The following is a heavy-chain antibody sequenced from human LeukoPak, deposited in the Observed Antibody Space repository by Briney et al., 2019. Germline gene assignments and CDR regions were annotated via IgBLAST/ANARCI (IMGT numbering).Heavy chain of an antibody. J-gene: IGHJ3*02. CDR1: GYSISSGYY. V-gene: IGHV4-38-2*01. CDR2: IYHSGTT. CDR3: ARQRHIVAVPGSFDI. Sequence: SETLSLTCAVSGYSISSGYYWGWVRQPPGEGLGWIGNIYHSGTTYYNPSLKSRVTISVDTSKNQFSLKLTSVTAADTAVYYCARQRHIVAVPGSFDIWGQGTMVTVSS. D-gene: IGHD2-2*01.